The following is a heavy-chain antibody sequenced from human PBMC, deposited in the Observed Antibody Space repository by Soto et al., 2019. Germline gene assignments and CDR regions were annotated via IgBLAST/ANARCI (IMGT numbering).Heavy chain of an antibody. CDR3: ARDQYYDRTGYYQDY. CDR2: ISYVGGNK. Sequence: GGSLRLSCAASGFTFSTSAMHWVRQAPGKGLEWVAVISYVGGNKYTADSVKGRFTISRDNSKNTVYLQMDSLRAEDTAVYYCARDQYYDRTGYYQDYWGQGALVTVSS. V-gene: IGHV3-30-3*01. CDR1: GFTFSTSA. J-gene: IGHJ4*02. D-gene: IGHD3-22*01.